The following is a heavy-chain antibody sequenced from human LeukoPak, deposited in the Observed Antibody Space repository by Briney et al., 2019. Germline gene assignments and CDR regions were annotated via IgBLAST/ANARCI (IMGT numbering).Heavy chain of an antibody. D-gene: IGHD2-2*01. Sequence: SETLSLTCDVSGGSISSDNWWTWVRQPPGKGLEWIGEIYHSGSTFHNPSLKSRVTILVDKAKNQFSLRLTSVTAADTAVYYCARGSSASDYAGMDVWGKGTTVTVSS. CDR2: IYHSGST. CDR3: ARGSSASDYAGMDV. CDR1: GGSISSDNW. J-gene: IGHJ6*04. V-gene: IGHV4-4*02.